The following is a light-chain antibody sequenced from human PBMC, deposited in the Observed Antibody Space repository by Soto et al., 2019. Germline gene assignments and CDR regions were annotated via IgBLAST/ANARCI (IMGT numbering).Light chain of an antibody. CDR2: DAS. Sequence: EIVLTQSPATLSLSPGERATLSCRASQSVSIYVAWYQQKPGQPPRLLIYDASNRATGIPARFSGSGSGTDFTLTINSLEPEDFAVYYCQQRDSWPITFGGGTKVDIK. CDR3: QQRDSWPIT. V-gene: IGKV3-11*01. CDR1: QSVSIY. J-gene: IGKJ4*01.